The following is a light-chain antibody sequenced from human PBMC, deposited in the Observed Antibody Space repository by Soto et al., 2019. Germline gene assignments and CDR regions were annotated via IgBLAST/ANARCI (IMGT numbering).Light chain of an antibody. V-gene: IGKV3-20*01. CDR1: QNVNSN. J-gene: IGKJ1*01. Sequence: EIVMTQSPAILSVSPGERATLSCRASQNVNSNLAWYQQKPDQAPRLLIYDTSKRAAGIPDRFSGSGSGTDFTLTISRLEPEDFAVYYCQQYGSSGTFGQGTKVDIK. CDR3: QQYGSSGT. CDR2: DTS.